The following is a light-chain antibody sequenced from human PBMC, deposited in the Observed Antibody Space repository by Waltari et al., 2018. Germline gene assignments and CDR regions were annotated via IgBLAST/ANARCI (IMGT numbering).Light chain of an antibody. CDR3: SSQTLDGLIL. J-gene: IGLJ2*01. Sequence: QSALTQPASVSGSPGQSITISCSGIGSAVGASDYVSWRQHHPGKAPQVIIYDVTNRPAGVSDRFSASKSANTASLTISRLQPEDEADYYCSSQTLDGLILFGGGTRLTVL. CDR2: DVT. V-gene: IGLV2-14*03. CDR1: GSAVGASDY.